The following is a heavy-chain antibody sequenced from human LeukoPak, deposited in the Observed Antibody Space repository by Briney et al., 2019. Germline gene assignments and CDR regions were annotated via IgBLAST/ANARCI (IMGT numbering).Heavy chain of an antibody. CDR1: GFTFSNYW. V-gene: IGHV3-7*05. Sequence: PGGSLRLSCAASGFTFSNYWMSWVRQAPGKGLEWVANVNADDRETNYVDSVKGRFTISRDNAKNSLYLQVNILRAEDTAVYYCGAAATGALDYWGQGTLVTVSS. D-gene: IGHD2-15*01. CDR3: GAAATGALDY. J-gene: IGHJ4*02. CDR2: VNADDRET.